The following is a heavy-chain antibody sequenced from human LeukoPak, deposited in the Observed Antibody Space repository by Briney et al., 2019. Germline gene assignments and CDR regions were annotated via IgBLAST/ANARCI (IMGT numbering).Heavy chain of an antibody. J-gene: IGHJ4*02. CDR1: GFIFSAFC. D-gene: IGHD1-1*01. Sequence: PGGAVRLSCAASGFIFSAFCMTWVRQPPGKGLEWVSAINSGVGVTYYADSVKGRFTISRDNSENTLFLQMDSLRAEDTAVYFCASSMGFWNAEFTSITDWGQGTQVTVSS. CDR3: ASSMGFWNAEFTSITD. V-gene: IGHV3-23*01. CDR2: INSGVGVT.